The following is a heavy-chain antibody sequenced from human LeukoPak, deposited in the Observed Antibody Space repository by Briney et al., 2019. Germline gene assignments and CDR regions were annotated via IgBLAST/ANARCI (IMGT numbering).Heavy chain of an antibody. V-gene: IGHV1-69*13. CDR3: EGIDEMIWFGDRDKDAFDI. Sequence: SVKVSCKASGGTFSNYAINWVRQAPGQGLEWMGGIIPIFGTGKYAKKFQGRVTITADESTSTAYMELSSLRFEDTAVYYCEGIDEMIWFGDRDKDAFDIWGQGTMVTVSS. D-gene: IGHD3-10*01. CDR1: GGTFSNYA. CDR2: IIPIFGTG. J-gene: IGHJ3*02.